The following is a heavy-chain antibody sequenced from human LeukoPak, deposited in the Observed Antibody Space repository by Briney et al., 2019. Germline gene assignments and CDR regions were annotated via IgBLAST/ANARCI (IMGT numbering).Heavy chain of an antibody. CDR3: ARLYYDYVWGSYPYDH. V-gene: IGHV3-74*01. J-gene: IGHJ4*02. CDR1: GFTFSSYW. Sequence: GGSLRLSCAASGFTFSSYWMHWVRQAPGKGLVRVSRINSDGSSTSYADSVKGRFTISRDNAKNTLYLQMNSLRAEDTAVYYCARLYYDYVWGSYPYDHWGQGTLVTVSS. CDR2: INSDGSST. D-gene: IGHD3-16*02.